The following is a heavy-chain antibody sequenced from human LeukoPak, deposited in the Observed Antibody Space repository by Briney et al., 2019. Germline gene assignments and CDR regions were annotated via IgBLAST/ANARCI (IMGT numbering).Heavy chain of an antibody. CDR3: ARTRRIQLWLWDWFDP. J-gene: IGHJ5*02. CDR2: INHSGST. D-gene: IGHD5-18*01. Sequence: PSETLSLXCAVYGGSFSGYYWSWIRRPPGKGLEWIGEINHSGSTNYNPSLKSRVTISVDTSKNQFSLKLSSVTAADTAVYYCARTRRIQLWLWDWFDPWGQGTLVTVSS. CDR1: GGSFSGYY. V-gene: IGHV4-34*01.